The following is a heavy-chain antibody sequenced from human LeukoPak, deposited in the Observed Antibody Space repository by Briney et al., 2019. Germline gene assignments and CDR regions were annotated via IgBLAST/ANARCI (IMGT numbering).Heavy chain of an antibody. CDR1: GGSIRSYY. CDR2: IYYTGTT. D-gene: IGHD5-18*01. V-gene: IGHV4-59*01. CDR3: ARGSAMITKALFLDY. Sequence: PSETLSLTCTVSGGSIRSYYWSWIRQPPGKGLEWIGYIYYTGTTNYNPSLKRRATISLDTSKNQFSLKLNSVTAADTAVYYCARGSAMITKALFLDYWGQGTLVTVSS. J-gene: IGHJ4*02.